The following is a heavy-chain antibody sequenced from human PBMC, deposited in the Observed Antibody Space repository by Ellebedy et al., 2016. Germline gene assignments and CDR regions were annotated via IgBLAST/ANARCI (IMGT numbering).Heavy chain of an antibody. D-gene: IGHD3-22*01. Sequence: GGSLRLSCTASGFTFSSYAMHWVRQAPGKGLEWVAVISYDGSNKHYADFVKGRFTISRDNSKNTLYLQMNSLRAEDRAVYYCARSTMIVVGDSCDLWGQGTMVTVSS. CDR3: ARSTMIVVGDSCDL. J-gene: IGHJ3*01. V-gene: IGHV3-30-3*01. CDR1: GFTFSSYA. CDR2: ISYDGSNK.